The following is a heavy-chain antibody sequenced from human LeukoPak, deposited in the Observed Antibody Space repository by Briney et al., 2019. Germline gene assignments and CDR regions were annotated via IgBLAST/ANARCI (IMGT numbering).Heavy chain of an antibody. V-gene: IGHV4-34*01. CDR2: INHSGST. Sequence: SETLSLTCAVYGVSFSGYYWSWVRQPPGKGLEWIGEINHSGSTNYNPSLKSRVTISVDTSKNQFSLKLSSVTAADTAVYYCARDRNDAFDIWGQGTMVTVSS. J-gene: IGHJ3*02. CDR3: ARDRNDAFDI. CDR1: GVSFSGYY. D-gene: IGHD1-14*01.